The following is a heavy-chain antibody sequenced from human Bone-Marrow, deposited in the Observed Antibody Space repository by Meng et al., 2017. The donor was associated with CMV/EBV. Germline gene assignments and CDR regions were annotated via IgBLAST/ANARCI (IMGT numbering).Heavy chain of an antibody. J-gene: IGHJ6*02. D-gene: IGHD6-25*01. CDR1: GFTFSSYG. V-gene: IGHV3-30*02. CDR2: IRYDGSNK. CDR3: AKEGRPRRYYYGMDV. Sequence: GGSLRLSCAASGFTFSSYGMHWVRQAPGKGLEWVAFIRYDGSNKYYADSVKGRFTISRDNSKNTLYLQMNSLRAEDTAVYYCAKEGRPRRYYYGMDVWGQGTTVPVSS.